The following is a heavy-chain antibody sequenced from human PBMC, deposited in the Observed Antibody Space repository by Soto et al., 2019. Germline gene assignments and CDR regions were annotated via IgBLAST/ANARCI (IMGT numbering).Heavy chain of an antibody. J-gene: IGHJ4*02. D-gene: IGHD7-27*01. V-gene: IGHV1-69*01. CDR1: GGTFGRNT. CDR3: ARDLNWALDY. Sequence: QVHLVLSAAEVKKPGSSVRVSCTVSGGTFGRNTIVWVRQAPEQGLECMGHIVPIFGTFKYAQKFQGRVTFTADESTTTAYMALSSLTSEDTAVYFCARDLNWALDYWGQGTLVTVSS. CDR2: IVPIFGTF.